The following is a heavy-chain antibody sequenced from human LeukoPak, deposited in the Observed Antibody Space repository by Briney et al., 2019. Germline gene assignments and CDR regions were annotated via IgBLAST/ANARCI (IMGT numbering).Heavy chain of an antibody. CDR2: VSGSGGSK. D-gene: IGHD1-26*01. CDR1: GFTFSSYW. Sequence: GGSLRLSCAASGFTFSSYWMHWVRQAPGKGLEWVSGVSGSGGSKYYADSVKGRFTISRDKSKNTLYLQMNSLRVEDTALYYCAKDTYEVGTTNFDYWGQGTLVTVSS. V-gene: IGHV3-23*01. J-gene: IGHJ4*02. CDR3: AKDTYEVGTTNFDY.